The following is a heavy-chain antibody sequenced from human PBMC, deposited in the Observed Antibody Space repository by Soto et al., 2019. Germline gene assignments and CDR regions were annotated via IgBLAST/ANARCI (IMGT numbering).Heavy chain of an antibody. CDR2: IIPIFGTA. Sequence: SVKVSCKASGGTFSSYAISWVRQAHGQGLEWMGGIIPIFGTANYAQKFQGRVTITADKSTSTAYMELSGLRSEDTAVYYCAREEGSSSWYPAGSRYYYYGMDVWCQGTTVTVSS. CDR3: AREEGSSSWYPAGSRYYYYGMDV. CDR1: GGTFSSYA. D-gene: IGHD6-13*01. J-gene: IGHJ6*02. V-gene: IGHV1-69*06.